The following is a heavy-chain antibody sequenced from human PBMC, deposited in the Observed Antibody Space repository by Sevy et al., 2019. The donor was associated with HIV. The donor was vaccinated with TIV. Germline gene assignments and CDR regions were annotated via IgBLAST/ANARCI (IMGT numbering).Heavy chain of an antibody. D-gene: IGHD1-26*01. Sequence: ASVKVSCKVSGYTLTELSMHWVRQAPGKGLDWMGGFDPEDGETIYAQKFQGRVTMTEDTSTDTAYMELSSLRSEDTAVYYCATPSSGSYSDFDYWGQGTLVTVSS. V-gene: IGHV1-24*01. J-gene: IGHJ4*02. CDR3: ATPSSGSYSDFDY. CDR1: GYTLTELS. CDR2: FDPEDGET.